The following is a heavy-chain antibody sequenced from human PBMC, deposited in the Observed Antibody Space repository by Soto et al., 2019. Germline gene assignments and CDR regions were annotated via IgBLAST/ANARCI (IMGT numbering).Heavy chain of an antibody. D-gene: IGHD1-1*01. CDR1: GASIRSGNYY. Sequence: TLSLTCTVSGASIRSGNYYWTWIRQHPGKGLEWIGSMSYSGSTYYNPSLKSRANISKDTSGSQLSLKLSSVTAADTAVYYFARGKPTTLSFDYWGHAILVTVS. CDR2: MSYSGST. J-gene: IGHJ4*01. V-gene: IGHV4-31*03. CDR3: ARGKPTTLSFDY.